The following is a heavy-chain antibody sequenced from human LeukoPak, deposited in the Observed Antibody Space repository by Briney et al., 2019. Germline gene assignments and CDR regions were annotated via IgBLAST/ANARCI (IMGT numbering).Heavy chain of an antibody. CDR1: GYSFTKYW. D-gene: IGHD3-9*01. J-gene: IGHJ4*02. CDR2: IDPSDSET. Sequence: GESLKISCKGSGYSFTKYWIGWVRQMPGKGLEWMGNIDPSDSETRHSPSFQGQVTTSVDKPISTAYLQWNSLKASDTAMYYCARLNDILTGPLDYWGQGTLVTVSS. CDR3: ARLNDILTGPLDY. V-gene: IGHV5-51*01.